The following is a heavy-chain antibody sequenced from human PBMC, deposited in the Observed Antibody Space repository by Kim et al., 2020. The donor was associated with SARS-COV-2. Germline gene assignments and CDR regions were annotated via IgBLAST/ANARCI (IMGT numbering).Heavy chain of an antibody. CDR2: MNPNSGNT. Sequence: ASVKVSCKASGYTFTSYDINWVRQATGQGLEWMGWMNPNSGNTGYAQKFQGRVTMTRNTSISTSYMELSSLRSEDTAVYYCARVRRPVAARGWFDPWGQGTLVTVSS. D-gene: IGHD6-6*01. CDR3: ARVRRPVAARGWFDP. J-gene: IGHJ5*02. V-gene: IGHV1-8*01. CDR1: GYTFTSYD.